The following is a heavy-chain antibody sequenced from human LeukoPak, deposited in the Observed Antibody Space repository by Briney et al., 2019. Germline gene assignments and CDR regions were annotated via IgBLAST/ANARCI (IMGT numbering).Heavy chain of an antibody. CDR1: GFTFSNHW. CDR3: ARGGSDTAMAHDY. CDR2: ISRGASRT. V-gene: IGHV3-74*01. J-gene: IGHJ4*02. D-gene: IGHD5-18*01. Sequence: GGSLRLSCAASGFTFSNHWMHWVRQAPEKGLMWVSRISRGASRTDYADSVKGRFTISRDDAKNTLYLQVNSLRVEDTGVYFCARGGSDTAMAHDYWGQGILVTVSS.